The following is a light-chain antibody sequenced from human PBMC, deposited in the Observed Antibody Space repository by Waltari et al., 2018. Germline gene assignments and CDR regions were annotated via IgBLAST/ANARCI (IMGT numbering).Light chain of an antibody. J-gene: IGKJ2*01. V-gene: IGKV3-20*01. CDR2: GAS. CDR1: QSVSSSY. CDR3: QQYGSSPPDT. Sequence: EIVLTQSPGTLSLSPGERATLSCRASQSVSSSYLAWYQQKPGQAPRLLIYGASSRATRIPDRFSGSGSGTDFTLTISRLEPEDFAVYYCQQYGSSPPDTFGQGTKLEIK.